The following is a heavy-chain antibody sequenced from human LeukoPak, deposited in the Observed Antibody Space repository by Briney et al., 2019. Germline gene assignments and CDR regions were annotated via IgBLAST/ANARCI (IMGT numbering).Heavy chain of an antibody. CDR2: INPNSGGT. D-gene: IGHD5-24*01. CDR3: ARGRRWLQSGVNWFDP. CDR1: GYTFTGYY. V-gene: IGHV1-2*02. Sequence: GASVKVSCKASGYTFTGYYMHWVRQAPGQGLEWMGWINPNSGGTNYAQKFQGRVTMTRDTSISTAYMELSRLRSDDTAVYYCARGRRWLQSGVNWFDPWGQGTLVTVSS. J-gene: IGHJ5*02.